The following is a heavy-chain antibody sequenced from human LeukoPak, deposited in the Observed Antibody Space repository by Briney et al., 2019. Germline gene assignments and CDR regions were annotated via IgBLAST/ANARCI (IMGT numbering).Heavy chain of an antibody. V-gene: IGHV3-33*08. Sequence: PGGSLRLSCAASGLPFSSSWMSWVRQAPGKGLEWVAAIWYDGSNKYYGDSVKGRFTISRDNSKNTLYLQMNSLRAEDTAAYYCARAGYGDPHIDFWGQGTLVTVSS. CDR1: GLPFSSSW. CDR2: IWYDGSNK. J-gene: IGHJ4*02. D-gene: IGHD4-17*01. CDR3: ARAGYGDPHIDF.